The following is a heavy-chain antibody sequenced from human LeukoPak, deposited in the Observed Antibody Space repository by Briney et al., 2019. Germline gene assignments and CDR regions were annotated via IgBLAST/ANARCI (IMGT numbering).Heavy chain of an antibody. J-gene: IGHJ6*02. Sequence: GSLRLSCAASGFTFSSYAMSWVRQAPGKGLEWVSAISGSGGSTYYADSVKGRFTISRDNAKNSLYLQMNSLRAEDTALYYCAKDIQVTPPGLYYYYGMDVWGQGTTVTVSS. V-gene: IGHV3-23*01. CDR2: ISGSGGST. CDR3: AKDIQVTPPGLYYYYGMDV. CDR1: GFTFSSYA. D-gene: IGHD4-23*01.